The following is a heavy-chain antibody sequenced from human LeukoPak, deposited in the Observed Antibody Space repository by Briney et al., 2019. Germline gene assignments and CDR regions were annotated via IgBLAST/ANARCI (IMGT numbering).Heavy chain of an antibody. D-gene: IGHD2-2*01. CDR3: ARGYCSSTSCYPNLFDY. Sequence: KSSETLSLTCTVSGGSIRSSYYYWGWIRQPPGKGLEWIGSIYDSGSTYYNPSLKSRVTISVDTSKNQFSLKLNSVTAADTAVYYCARGYCSSTSCYPNLFDYWGQGTLVTVSS. CDR1: GGSIRSSYYY. CDR2: IYDSGST. J-gene: IGHJ4*02. V-gene: IGHV4-39*01.